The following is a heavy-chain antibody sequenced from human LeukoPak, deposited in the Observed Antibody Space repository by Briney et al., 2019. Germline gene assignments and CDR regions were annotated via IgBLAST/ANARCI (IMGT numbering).Heavy chain of an antibody. V-gene: IGHV3-53*01. Sequence: PGGSLRLPCAVSEFSVSSNYMNWVRQAPGKGLEWVSVIYSAGATYYADSVRGRFTISRDNSKNMVSLQMTSLGAEDTAVYYCARGRFSGPDDYWGQGTLVTVSS. D-gene: IGHD6-19*01. J-gene: IGHJ4*02. CDR2: IYSAGAT. CDR3: ARGRFSGPDDY. CDR1: EFSVSSNY.